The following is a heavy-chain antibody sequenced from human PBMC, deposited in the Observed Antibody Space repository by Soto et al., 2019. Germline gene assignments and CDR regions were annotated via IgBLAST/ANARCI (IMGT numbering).Heavy chain of an antibody. J-gene: IGHJ4*02. Sequence: ASVKVSCKASGYSFTSYDVNWVRQATGQGLEWMGWMNPNSGNTAFAEKFQGRVTMTRDTPISTAYMELSSLRSEDTAVYYCAKLYCSGGSCPFDYCGQRTPVTVSS. CDR3: AKLYCSGGSCPFDY. CDR1: GYSFTSYD. V-gene: IGHV1-8*01. CDR2: MNPNSGNT. D-gene: IGHD2-15*01.